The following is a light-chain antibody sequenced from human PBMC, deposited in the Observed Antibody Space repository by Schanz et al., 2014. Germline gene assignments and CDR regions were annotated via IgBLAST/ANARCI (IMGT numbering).Light chain of an antibody. V-gene: IGKV3-11*01. J-gene: IGKJ4*01. CDR2: DAS. CDR3: QQRTSWPLT. Sequence: EIVLTQSPATLSLSPGETATLSCRASQTVSSYLAWYQQKPGQAPRLLIYDASNRATGIPARFSGSGSGADFTLTISSLEPEDFAVYYCQQRTSWPLTFGGGTKVEIK. CDR1: QTVSSY.